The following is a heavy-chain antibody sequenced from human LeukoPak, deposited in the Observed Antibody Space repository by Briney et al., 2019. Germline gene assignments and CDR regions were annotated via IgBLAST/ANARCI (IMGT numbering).Heavy chain of an antibody. CDR3: AREHSSSSQDAFDI. Sequence: GSSVKVSCKASGGTFSSYAISWVRQAPGQGLEWMGGIIPIFGTANYAQKFQGRVTITTDESTSTAYMELSSLRSEDTAVYYCAREHSSSSQDAFDIWGQGTMVTVSS. J-gene: IGHJ3*02. D-gene: IGHD6-6*01. CDR2: IIPIFGTA. V-gene: IGHV1-69*05. CDR1: GGTFSSYA.